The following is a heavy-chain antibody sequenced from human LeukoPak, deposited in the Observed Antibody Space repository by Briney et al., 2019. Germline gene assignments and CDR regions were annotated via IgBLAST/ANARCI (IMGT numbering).Heavy chain of an antibody. CDR3: ARGVDGDYSFDY. CDR1: GFTVSSNY. V-gene: IGHV3-53*01. J-gene: IGHJ4*02. Sequence: GGSLRLSCAASGFTVSSNYMSWVRQAPGKGLEWVSVIYSGGSTYYADSVKGRFTISRDNSKNTLYLQMNSLRAEDTAVYYCARGVDGDYSFDYWGQGTLVTVPS. CDR2: IYSGGST. D-gene: IGHD4-17*01.